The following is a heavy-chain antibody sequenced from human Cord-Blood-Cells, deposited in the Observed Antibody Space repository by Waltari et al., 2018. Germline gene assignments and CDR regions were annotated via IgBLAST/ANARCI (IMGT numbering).Heavy chain of an antibody. CDR3: AKDTDDFWSGYLDY. J-gene: IGHJ4*02. Sequence: QVQLVESGGGVVQPGRSLRLSCAASGFTFSSYGMHWVRQAPGKGLEWVAVISYDGSNKYYADSVKGRFTISRDNSKNTLYQQMNSLRAEDTAVYYCAKDTDDFWSGYLDYWGQGTLVTVSS. CDR1: GFTFSSYG. V-gene: IGHV3-30*18. D-gene: IGHD3-3*01. CDR2: ISYDGSNK.